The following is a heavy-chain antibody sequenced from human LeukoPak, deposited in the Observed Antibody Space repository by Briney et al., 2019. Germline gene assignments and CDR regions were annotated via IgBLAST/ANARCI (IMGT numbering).Heavy chain of an antibody. CDR3: AHLRVRGGVDYYGMDV. V-gene: IGHV3-53*01. D-gene: IGHD3-10*01. Sequence: PGGSLRLPCAASGFTVSSNYMSWVRQAPGKGLEWVSVIYSGGSTYYADSVKGRFTISRDNSKNTLYLQMNSLRAEDTAVYYCAHLRVRGGVDYYGMDVWGQGTTVTVSS. CDR1: GFTVSSNY. CDR2: IYSGGST. J-gene: IGHJ6*02.